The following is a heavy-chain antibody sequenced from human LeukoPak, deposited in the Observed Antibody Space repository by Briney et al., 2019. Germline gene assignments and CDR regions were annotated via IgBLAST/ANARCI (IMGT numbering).Heavy chain of an antibody. D-gene: IGHD6-13*01. Sequence: GGSLRLSCAASGFTFSSYEMNWDRQAPGKGLEWVSYISSSGSTIYYADSVKGRFTISRDNAKNSLYLQMNSLRAEDTAVYYCARDGPYSSSWYYFDYWGQGTLVTVSS. CDR1: GFTFSSYE. J-gene: IGHJ4*02. CDR2: ISSSGSTI. CDR3: ARDGPYSSSWYYFDY. V-gene: IGHV3-48*03.